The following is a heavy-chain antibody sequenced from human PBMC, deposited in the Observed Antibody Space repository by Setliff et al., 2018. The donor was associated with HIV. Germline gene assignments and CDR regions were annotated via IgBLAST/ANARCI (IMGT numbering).Heavy chain of an antibody. V-gene: IGHV1-58*01. CDR3: APDGGLEQWLAS. Sequence: SVKVSCKASGLTFATSAVQWVRQARGQRLEWIGWIVVGTGNTNYAQKFQERVTITRDMSTSTAYMELSSLRSEDTAVYYCAPDGGLEQWLASWGQGTLVTVSS. D-gene: IGHD6-19*01. CDR1: GLTFATSA. J-gene: IGHJ4*02. CDR2: IVVGTGNT.